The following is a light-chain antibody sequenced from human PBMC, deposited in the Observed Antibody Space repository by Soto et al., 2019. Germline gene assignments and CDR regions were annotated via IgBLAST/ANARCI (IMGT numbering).Light chain of an antibody. CDR2: DAS. CDR3: QQYDNLPRT. Sequence: DIQMTQSPSSLPASVGDRVTITCQASQDISNYLNWYQQKPGKAPKLLIYDASNLETGVPSRFSGSGSGTDFTFTISSLQPEDIATYYCQQYDNLPRTFGGGTKV. J-gene: IGKJ4*01. CDR1: QDISNY. V-gene: IGKV1-33*01.